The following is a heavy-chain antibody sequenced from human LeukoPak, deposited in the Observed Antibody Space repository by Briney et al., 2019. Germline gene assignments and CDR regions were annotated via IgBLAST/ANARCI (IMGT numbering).Heavy chain of an antibody. D-gene: IGHD3-10*01. CDR2: IWYDGSNE. J-gene: IGHJ3*02. CDR3: AKDGWFGEFAGQDAFDI. Sequence: PGGSLRLSCAASGFTFSSYGMHWVRQAPGKGLEWVAVIWYDGSNEYYADSVKGRFTISRDNSKNTLYLQMNSLRAEDTAVYYCAKDGWFGEFAGQDAFDIWGQGTVVTVSS. V-gene: IGHV3-33*06. CDR1: GFTFSSYG.